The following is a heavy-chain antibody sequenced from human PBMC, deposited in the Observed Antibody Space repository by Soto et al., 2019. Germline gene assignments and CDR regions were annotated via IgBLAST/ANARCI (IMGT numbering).Heavy chain of an antibody. CDR1: GFTFNNYG. CDR2: IWYDGSNK. V-gene: IGHV3-33*01. CDR3: ARDRYSTSWIDY. Sequence: QVQLVESGGGVVQPGRSQRLSCAASGFTFNNYGMHWVRQAPGKGLEWVAVIWYDGSNKYYADSVKGRFTISRDHSKNTPYLQMNSLRAEDTAVYYCARDRYSTSWIDYWGQGTLVTVSS. D-gene: IGHD6-13*01. J-gene: IGHJ4*02.